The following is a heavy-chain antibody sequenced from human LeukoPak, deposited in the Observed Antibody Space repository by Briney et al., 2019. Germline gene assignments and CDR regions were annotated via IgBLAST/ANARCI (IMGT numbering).Heavy chain of an antibody. CDR3: ARDNWVATTTWGMDV. CDR1: GYTFTSYA. D-gene: IGHD2-21*02. J-gene: IGHJ6*02. V-gene: IGHV7-4-1*02. CDR2: INTNTGNP. Sequence: APVKVSCKASGYTFTSYAMNWVRQAPGQGLEWMGWINTNTGNPTYAQGFTGRFVFSLDTSVSTAYLQISSLKAEDTAVYYCARDNWVATTTWGMDVWGQGTAVTVSS.